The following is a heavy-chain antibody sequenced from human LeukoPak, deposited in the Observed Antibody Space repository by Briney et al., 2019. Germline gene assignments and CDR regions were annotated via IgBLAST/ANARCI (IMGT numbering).Heavy chain of an antibody. Sequence: GGSLRLSCAASGFTFSSYSMNWVRQAPGKGLEWVSSISSSSSYIYYADSVKGRFTISRDNAKNSLYLQMNSLRAEDTAVYYCARAPAALMVRGFAYGAQGPLAPVSS. CDR3: ARAPAALMVRGFAY. J-gene: IGHJ4*02. CDR2: ISSSSSYI. CDR1: GFTFSSYS. D-gene: IGHD3-10*01. V-gene: IGHV3-21*01.